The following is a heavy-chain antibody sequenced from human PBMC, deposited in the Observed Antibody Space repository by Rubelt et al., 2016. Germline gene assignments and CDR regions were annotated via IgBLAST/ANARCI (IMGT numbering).Heavy chain of an antibody. CDR3: AKVPLRFLEWLFDY. Sequence: GGSLRLSCAASGFTFSNYAMHWVRQAPGKGLEWVSYINSGASSIYYADSVTGRFTISRDNAKNSVYLQMNSLRVEDTAVYYCAKVPLRFLEWLFDYWGQGTLVTVSS. J-gene: IGHJ4*02. D-gene: IGHD3-3*01. V-gene: IGHV3-48*04. CDR2: INSGASSI. CDR1: GFTFSNYA.